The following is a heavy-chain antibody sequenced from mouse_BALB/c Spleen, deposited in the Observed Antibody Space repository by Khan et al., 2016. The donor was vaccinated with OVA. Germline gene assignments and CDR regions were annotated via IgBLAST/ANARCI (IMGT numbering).Heavy chain of an antibody. D-gene: IGHD1-3*01. J-gene: IGHJ3*01. V-gene: IGHV1S137*01. CDR2: ISTFYGDA. CDR1: GYTFTDFA. Sequence: QVQLQQSGAELVRPGVSVKISCKGSGYTFTDFAMHWVKQSHAKSLEWIGVISTFYGDATYNQMFKDKATMTVDEYSSTAYEELVSLTAEEYAIYYCVRGSGNSRFSYCGQWTLVTVSA. CDR3: VRGSGNSRFSY.